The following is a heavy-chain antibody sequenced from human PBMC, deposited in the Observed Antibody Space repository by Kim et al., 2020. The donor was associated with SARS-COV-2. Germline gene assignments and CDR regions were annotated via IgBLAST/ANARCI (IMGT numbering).Heavy chain of an antibody. J-gene: IGHJ4*02. V-gene: IGHV3-11*04. Sequence: YADRVKGVFTLSGDTAKNALYLKMNSLRAGGTAVYYCARTIAAAGYYFDYWGQGTLVTVSS. CDR3: ARTIAAAGYYFDY. D-gene: IGHD6-13*01.